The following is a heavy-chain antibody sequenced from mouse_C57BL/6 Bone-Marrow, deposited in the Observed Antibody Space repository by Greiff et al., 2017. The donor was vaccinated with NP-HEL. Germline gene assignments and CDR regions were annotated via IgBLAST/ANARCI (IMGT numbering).Heavy chain of an antibody. CDR1: GYTFTSYW. CDR3: ARTEFAY. V-gene: IGHV1-69*01. J-gene: IGHJ3*01. Sequence: QVQLQQPGAELVMPGASVKLSCKASGYTFTSYWMHWVKQRPGQGLEWIGEIDPSDSYTNYNQKFKGKSTLTVDKSSSTAYMQRSSLTSEDSAVYYCARTEFAYWGQGTLVTVSA. CDR2: IDPSDSYT.